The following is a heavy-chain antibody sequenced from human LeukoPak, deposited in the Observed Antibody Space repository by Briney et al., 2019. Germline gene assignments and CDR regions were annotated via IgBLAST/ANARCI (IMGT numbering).Heavy chain of an antibody. D-gene: IGHD2-2*01. CDR1: GGTFSSYA. Sequence: ASVKVSSKASGGTFSSYAISWVRQAPGQGLEWMGGIIPIFGTANYAQKFQGRVTITADESTSTAYMELSSLRSEDTAVYYCARGLPHCSSTSCYYYYGMDVWGQGTTVTVSS. V-gene: IGHV1-69*01. CDR2: IIPIFGTA. J-gene: IGHJ6*02. CDR3: ARGLPHCSSTSCYYYYGMDV.